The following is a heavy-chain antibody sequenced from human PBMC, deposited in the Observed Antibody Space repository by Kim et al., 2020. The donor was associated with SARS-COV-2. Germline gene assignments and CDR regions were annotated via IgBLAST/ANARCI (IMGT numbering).Heavy chain of an antibody. V-gene: IGHV4-61*01. CDR3: ARDNSVAAMYGGDYYYYYGMDV. D-gene: IGHD2-15*01. CDR1: GGSVSSGSYY. Sequence: SETLSLTCTVSGGSVSSGSYYWSWIRQPPGKGLEWIGYIYYSGSTNYNPSLKSRVTISVDTSKNQFSLKLSSVTAADTAVYYCARDNSVAAMYGGDYYYYYGMDVWGQGTTVTVSS. CDR2: IYYSGST. J-gene: IGHJ6*02.